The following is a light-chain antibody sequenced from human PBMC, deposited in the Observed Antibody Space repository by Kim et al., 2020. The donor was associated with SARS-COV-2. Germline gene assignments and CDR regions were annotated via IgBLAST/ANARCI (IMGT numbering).Light chain of an antibody. CDR1: SSDIGGYNY. J-gene: IGLJ2*01. V-gene: IGLV2-14*03. CDR3: SSYTSSSHVV. CDR2: DVS. Sequence: GQSITISCTGTSSDIGGYNYVSWYQQHPGKAPKLMIYDVSNRPSGISYRFSGSKSGNTASLTISGLQAEDEADYYCSSYTSSSHVVFGGGTKLTVL.